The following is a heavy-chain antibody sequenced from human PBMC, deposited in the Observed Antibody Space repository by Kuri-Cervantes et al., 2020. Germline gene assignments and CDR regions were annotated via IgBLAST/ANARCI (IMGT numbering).Heavy chain of an antibody. J-gene: IGHJ3*02. CDR3: AKDSYGGIHPDAFDI. V-gene: IGHV3-30*04. Sequence: GESLKISCAASGFTFSSYAMHWVRQAPGKGLEWVAVISYDGSNKYYAGSVKGRFTISRDNSKNTLYLQMNSLRAEDTAVYYCAKDSYGGIHPDAFDIWGQGTMVTVSS. CDR1: GFTFSSYA. CDR2: ISYDGSNK. D-gene: IGHD4-23*01.